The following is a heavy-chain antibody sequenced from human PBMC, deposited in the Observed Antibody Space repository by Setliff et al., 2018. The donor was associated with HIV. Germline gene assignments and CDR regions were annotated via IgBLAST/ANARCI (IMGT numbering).Heavy chain of an antibody. Sequence: GGSLRLSCAASGFTFSVHGMHWVRQAPGKGLEWVGRTRNKANGYITEYGASVQGRFTISRDNSKDSLSLQMNNLKAEDTAVYYCVRAAAGLDIWSQGIRVTVSS. CDR1: GFTFSVHG. V-gene: IGHV3-72*01. CDR3: VRAAAGLDI. CDR2: TRNKANGYIT. J-gene: IGHJ4*02.